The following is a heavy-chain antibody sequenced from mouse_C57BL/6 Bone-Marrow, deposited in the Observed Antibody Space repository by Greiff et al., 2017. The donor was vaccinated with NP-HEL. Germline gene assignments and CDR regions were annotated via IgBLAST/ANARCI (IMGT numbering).Heavy chain of an antibody. J-gene: IGHJ3*01. Sequence: EVQGVESGGGLVKPGGSLKLSCAASGFTFSSYAMSWVRQTPEKRLEWVATISDGGSYTYYPDNVKGRFTISRDNAKNNLYLQMSHLKSEDTAMYYCARDLGWLPFAYWGQGTLVTVSA. V-gene: IGHV5-4*01. CDR3: ARDLGWLPFAY. CDR1: GFTFSSYA. CDR2: ISDGGSYT. D-gene: IGHD2-3*01.